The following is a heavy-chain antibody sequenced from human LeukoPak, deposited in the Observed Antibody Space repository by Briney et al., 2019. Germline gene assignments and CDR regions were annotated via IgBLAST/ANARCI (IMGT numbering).Heavy chain of an antibody. CDR2: INHSGST. CDR1: GGSFSVYY. V-gene: IGHV4-34*01. J-gene: IGHJ2*01. CDR3: ARGFQYGYWYFDL. D-gene: IGHD2-2*01. Sequence: SETLSLTCAVYGGSFSVYYWSWIRQPPGKGLEWIGEINHSGSTNYNPSLKSRVTISVDTSKNQFSLKLSSVTAADTAVYYCARGFQYGYWYFDLWGRGTLVTVSS.